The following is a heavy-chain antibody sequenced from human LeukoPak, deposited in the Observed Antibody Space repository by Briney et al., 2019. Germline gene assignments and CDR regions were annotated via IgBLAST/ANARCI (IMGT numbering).Heavy chain of an antibody. J-gene: IGHJ4*02. CDR3: ARHRYYYDSSGSYYFDY. CDR2: IYHSGST. V-gene: IGHV4-38-2*01. Sequence: PSETLSLTCAVSGYSISSGYYWGWIRPPPGKGLEWIGHIYHSGSTYYNPSLKSRVTISVDTSRDQFSLRLSSVTAADTAVYFCARHRYYYDSSGSYYFDYWGQGTPVTVSS. CDR1: GYSISSGYY. D-gene: IGHD3-22*01.